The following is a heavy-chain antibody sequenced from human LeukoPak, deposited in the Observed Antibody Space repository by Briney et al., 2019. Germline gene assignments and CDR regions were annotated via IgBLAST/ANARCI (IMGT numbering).Heavy chain of an antibody. Sequence: SETLSLTCTVSGGSISSSSYYWGWIRQPPGKGLEWIGSIYDSGSTYYNPSLKSRITISVDTSENRFSLKLSSVTATDTAVYYCARDCSGGSCYGAFDIWGQGTMVTVSS. CDR2: IYDSGST. CDR3: ARDCSGGSCYGAFDI. J-gene: IGHJ3*02. D-gene: IGHD2-15*01. V-gene: IGHV4-39*07. CDR1: GGSISSSSYY.